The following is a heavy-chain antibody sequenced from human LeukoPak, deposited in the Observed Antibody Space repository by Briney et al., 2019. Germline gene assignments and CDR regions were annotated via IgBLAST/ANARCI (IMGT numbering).Heavy chain of an antibody. CDR2: LSGSGITT. CDR1: GFTFSNSA. Sequence: QSGGSLRLSCAASGFTFSNSAMSWVRQAPGKGLEWVSTLSGSGITTYYADSVKGRFTISRDNSKNTLYLQMNSLRAEDTAVYYCAKGICSGWSYLDYWGHGTLVTVSS. CDR3: AKGICSGWSYLDY. V-gene: IGHV3-23*01. J-gene: IGHJ4*01. D-gene: IGHD6-19*01.